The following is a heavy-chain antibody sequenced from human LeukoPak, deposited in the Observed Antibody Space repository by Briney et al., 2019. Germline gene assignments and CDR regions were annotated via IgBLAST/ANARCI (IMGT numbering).Heavy chain of an antibody. CDR2: INHSGST. J-gene: IGHJ5*02. V-gene: IGHV4-34*01. CDR3: ARLGMVYAIRFDP. CDR1: GGSFSGYY. D-gene: IGHD2-8*01. Sequence: SETLSLTCAGYGGSFSGYYWSWIRQPPGKGLEWIGEINHSGSTNYNPSLKSRVTISVDTSKNQFSLKLSSVTAADTAVYYCARLGMVYAIRFDPWGQGTLVTVSS.